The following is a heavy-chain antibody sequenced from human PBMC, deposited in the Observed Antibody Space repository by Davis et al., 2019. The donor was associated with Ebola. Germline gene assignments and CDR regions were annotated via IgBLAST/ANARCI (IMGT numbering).Heavy chain of an antibody. CDR1: GYTFTHYG. Sequence: ASVKVSCKASGYTFTHYGISWVRQAPGQGLEWMGWISAYNGDTNYEQKLQGRVTMTRENSMSTAYMELSSLRSEDTAVYFCARGGVAYSDLDYWGQGTLVAVSS. CDR2: ISAYNGDT. V-gene: IGHV1-18*04. D-gene: IGHD2-21*01. CDR3: ARGGVAYSDLDY. J-gene: IGHJ4*02.